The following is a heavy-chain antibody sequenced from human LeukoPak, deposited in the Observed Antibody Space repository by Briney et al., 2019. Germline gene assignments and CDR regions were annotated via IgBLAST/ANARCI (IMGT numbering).Heavy chain of an antibody. J-gene: IGHJ4*02. V-gene: IGHV4-34*01. CDR3: ARAVTYHDVLTGYYRDYFDY. Sequence: SETLSLTCAVYGGSFSGYYWSWIRQPPGKGLEWIGEINLSEITNYNPSLKSRVTISVDTSKNQFSLKLSSVTAADTAVYYCARAVTYHDVLTGYYRDYFDYWGQGILVTVSS. D-gene: IGHD3-9*01. CDR1: GGSFSGYY. CDR2: INLSEIT.